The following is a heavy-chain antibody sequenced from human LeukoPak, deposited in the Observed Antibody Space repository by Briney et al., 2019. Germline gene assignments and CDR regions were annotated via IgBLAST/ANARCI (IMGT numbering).Heavy chain of an antibody. V-gene: IGHV3-74*01. CDR3: AREGYEDAFDI. Sequence: PGGSLRLSCAASEFTFSSYWMHWVRQAPGKGLVWVSRIKTDGSRTNYADSVKGRFTISRDNAKNTLYLQMNSLRAEDTAVYYCAREGYEDAFDIWGQGTMVTVSS. J-gene: IGHJ3*02. CDR1: EFTFSSYW. CDR2: IKTDGSRT. D-gene: IGHD3-3*01.